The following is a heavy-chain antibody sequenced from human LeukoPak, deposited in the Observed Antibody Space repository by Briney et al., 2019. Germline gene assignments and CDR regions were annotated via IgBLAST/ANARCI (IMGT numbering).Heavy chain of an antibody. CDR2: ISGSGGST. J-gene: IGHJ4*02. Sequence: PGGSLRLSCAASGFTFSSYAMSWVRQAPGKGLEWVSAISGSGGSTYYADSVKGRFTVSRDNSKNTLYLQMNSLRAEDTAVYYCANLHDYGDYMGYWGQGTLVTVSS. CDR3: ANLHDYGDYMGY. V-gene: IGHV3-23*01. D-gene: IGHD4-17*01. CDR1: GFTFSSYA.